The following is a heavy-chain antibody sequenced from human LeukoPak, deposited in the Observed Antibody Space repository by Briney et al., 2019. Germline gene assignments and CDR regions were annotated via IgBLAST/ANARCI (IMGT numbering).Heavy chain of an antibody. CDR1: GGSISSSSYY. Sequence: SETLSLTCTVSGGSISSSSYYWGWIRQPPGKGLEWIGSIYYSGSTYYNPSLKSRGTISVDTSKNQFSLKLSSVTAADTAVYYCARTTYYDFWSGYYGDYWGQGTLVTVSS. D-gene: IGHD3-3*01. CDR3: ARTTYYDFWSGYYGDY. CDR2: IYYSGST. V-gene: IGHV4-39*01. J-gene: IGHJ4*02.